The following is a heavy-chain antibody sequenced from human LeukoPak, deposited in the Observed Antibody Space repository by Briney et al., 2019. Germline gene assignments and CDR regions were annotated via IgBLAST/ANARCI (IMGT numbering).Heavy chain of an antibody. CDR3: ARGGRRYHYFDY. V-gene: IGHV1-8*03. D-gene: IGHD1-1*01. CDR1: GYTFTGYY. Sequence: GASVKVSCKASGYTFTGYYMHWVRQATGQGLEWMGWMNPNSGNTGYAQKFQGRVTITRNTSISTAYMELSSLRSEDTAVYYCARGGRRYHYFDYWGQGTLVTVSS. CDR2: MNPNSGNT. J-gene: IGHJ4*02.